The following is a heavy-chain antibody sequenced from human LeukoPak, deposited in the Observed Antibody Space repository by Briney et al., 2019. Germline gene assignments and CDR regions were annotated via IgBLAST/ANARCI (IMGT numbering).Heavy chain of an antibody. V-gene: IGHV3-66*01. Sequence: GGSLRLSCAPSGFTVSSNYMSCARQAPGKGLEWGSVIYSGGSTYYPDSVKGRFTISRDNSKNTLYLQMNSLRAEDTAVYYCARDRYSRSWYGGFDYWGQGNLVTVSS. J-gene: IGHJ4*02. D-gene: IGHD6-13*01. CDR3: ARDRYSRSWYGGFDY. CDR1: GFTVSSNY. CDR2: IYSGGST.